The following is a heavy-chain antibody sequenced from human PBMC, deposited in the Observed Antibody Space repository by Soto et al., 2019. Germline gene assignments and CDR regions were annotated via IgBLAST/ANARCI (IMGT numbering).Heavy chain of an antibody. CDR1: GYSFTSYR. CDR3: ARHRDYDFDY. D-gene: IGHD4-17*01. V-gene: IGHV5-10-1*01. CDR2: SDPSDSYT. Sequence: GASLKISCKGSGYSFTSYRLSWVRQMPGKGLEWMVRSDPSDSYTNYSPSFQGHVTISADKSISTAYLQWSSLKASDTAMYYCARHRDYDFDYWGQGTLVTVSS. J-gene: IGHJ4*02.